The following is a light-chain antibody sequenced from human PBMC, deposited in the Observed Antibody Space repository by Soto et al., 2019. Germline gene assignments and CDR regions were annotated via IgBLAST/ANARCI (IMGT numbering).Light chain of an antibody. Sequence: EIVMTQSPATLSVSPGERVTLSCRASESLSTYLAWYQQKPGQAPRLLIYGASTKATGIPARFSGSGSATDFTLTISNLQSEDFAVYYCQIYNDWPFTFGQGTKLEI. CDR1: ESLSTY. V-gene: IGKV3-15*01. CDR2: GAS. J-gene: IGKJ2*01. CDR3: QIYNDWPFT.